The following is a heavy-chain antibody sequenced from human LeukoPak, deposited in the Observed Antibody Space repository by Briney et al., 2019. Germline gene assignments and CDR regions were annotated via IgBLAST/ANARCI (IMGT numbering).Heavy chain of an antibody. CDR3: ARNRMDV. Sequence: SETLSLTCAVYGGSFSGYYWSCIRQPPGKGLEWIGEINHSGSTNYNPSLKSRVTISVDTSKNQFSLKLSSVTAADTAVYYCARNRMDVWGKGTTVTVSS. CDR2: INHSGST. V-gene: IGHV4-34*01. J-gene: IGHJ6*04. CDR1: GGSFSGYY.